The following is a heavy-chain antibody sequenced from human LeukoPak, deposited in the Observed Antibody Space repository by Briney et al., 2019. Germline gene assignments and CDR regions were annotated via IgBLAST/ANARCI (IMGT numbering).Heavy chain of an antibody. CDR1: GGSISSGSYY. V-gene: IGHV4-61*02. CDR2: IYTSGST. D-gene: IGHD2-2*03. Sequence: SQTLSLXCTVSGGSISSGSYYWSWIRQPAGKGLEWIGRIYTSGSTNYNPSLKSRVTISVDTSKNQFSLKLSSVTAADTAVYYCARDGYCSSTSRSYYYYYMDVWGKGTTVTVSS. CDR3: ARDGYCSSTSRSYYYYYMDV. J-gene: IGHJ6*03.